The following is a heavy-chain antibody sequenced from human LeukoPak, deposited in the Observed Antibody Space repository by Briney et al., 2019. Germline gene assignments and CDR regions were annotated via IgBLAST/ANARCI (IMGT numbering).Heavy chain of an antibody. J-gene: IGHJ4*02. D-gene: IGHD3-22*01. CDR2: IYYTGNT. V-gene: IGHV4-59*12. CDR3: ARLRYDSSGYYFGFDY. CDR1: GGSISNYY. Sequence: SSETLSLTCTVSGGSISNYYWNWIRQPPGKGLEWIGYIYYTGNTNYNPSLKSRVTISVDTSKNQFSLKLSSVTAADTAVYYCARLRYDSSGYYFGFDYWGQGTLVTVSS.